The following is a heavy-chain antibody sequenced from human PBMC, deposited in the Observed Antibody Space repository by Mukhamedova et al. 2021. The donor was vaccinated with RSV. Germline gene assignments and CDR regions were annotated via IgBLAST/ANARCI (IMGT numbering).Heavy chain of an antibody. Sequence: GLEWVAVIWYDGSDKYYADSMKDRFTISRDNSKNTLFLQMNSLRVEDTAMYFCAKRGSTWDFDYWGQGNLVTVSS. CDR3: AKRGSTWDFDY. CDR2: IWYDGSDK. V-gene: IGHV3-33*06. D-gene: IGHD6-13*01. J-gene: IGHJ4*02.